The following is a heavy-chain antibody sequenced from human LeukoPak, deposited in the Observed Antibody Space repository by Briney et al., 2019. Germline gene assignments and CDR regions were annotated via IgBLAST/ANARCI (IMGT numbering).Heavy chain of an antibody. D-gene: IGHD1-26*01. CDR3: AREWDGPFDY. CDR2: TYYSGST. Sequence: SQTLSLTCTVSGASISSGGYYWSWIRQHPGKGLEWIGYTYYSGSTYYNPSLKSRVTISVDTSKNQFSLKLSSVTAADTAVYYCAREWDGPFDYWGQGTLVTVSS. V-gene: IGHV4-31*03. J-gene: IGHJ4*02. CDR1: GASISSGGYY.